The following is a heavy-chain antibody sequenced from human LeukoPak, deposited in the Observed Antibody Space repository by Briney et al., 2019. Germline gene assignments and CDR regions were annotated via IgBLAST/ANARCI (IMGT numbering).Heavy chain of an antibody. Sequence: GRSLRLSCAASGFTFSSYGMHWVRQAPGKGLEWVSVIYVGGSTYYADSVKGRFTISRDNSKNTLYLQMNSLRAEDTAVYYCARSRVLDYWGQGTLVTVSS. V-gene: IGHV3-NL1*01. CDR2: IYVGGST. CDR1: GFTFSSYG. D-gene: IGHD5-24*01. J-gene: IGHJ4*02. CDR3: ARSRVLDY.